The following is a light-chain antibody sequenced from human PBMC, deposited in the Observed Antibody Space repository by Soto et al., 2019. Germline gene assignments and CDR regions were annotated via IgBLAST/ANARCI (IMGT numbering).Light chain of an antibody. CDR3: QQRLHWPIT. CDR1: QTVGRY. CDR2: DAS. J-gene: IGKJ5*01. Sequence: EIVLTQSPATLSLSPGDRVTLSCRASQTVGRYLSWYQHSPGQGPRLLVYDASNRATGIPARFSGSGSETDFTLTISSLKPEDFAVYYCQQRLHWPITFGQGTRLEIK. V-gene: IGKV3-11*01.